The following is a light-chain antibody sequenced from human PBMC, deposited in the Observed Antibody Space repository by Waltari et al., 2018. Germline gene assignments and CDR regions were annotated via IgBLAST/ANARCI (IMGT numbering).Light chain of an antibody. Sequence: QSILSQSPSASGTPGQKVTTPCSGRNSNIGSRAVTWYQQLPGMAPKLVMYGNNQRPSGVPDRFSGSKSGTSASLAISGLQSEDEADYYCATWDDRLNWVFGGGTKLTVL. CDR1: NSNIGSRA. CDR2: GNN. J-gene: IGLJ3*02. CDR3: ATWDDRLNWV. V-gene: IGLV1-44*01.